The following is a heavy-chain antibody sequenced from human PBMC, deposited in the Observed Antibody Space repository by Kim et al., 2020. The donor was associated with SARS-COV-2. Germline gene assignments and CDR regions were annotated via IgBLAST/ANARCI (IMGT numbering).Heavy chain of an antibody. CDR1: GGSISSYY. Sequence: SETLSLTCTVSGGSISSYYWSWIRQPPGKGLEWIGYIYYSGSTNYNPSLKSRVTISVDTSKNQFSLKLSSVTAADTAVYYCAREVYDYEFAFDPWCQGTLVTVSS. CDR3: AREVYDYEFAFDP. V-gene: IGHV4-59*01. CDR2: IYYSGST. J-gene: IGHJ5*02. D-gene: IGHD3-16*01.